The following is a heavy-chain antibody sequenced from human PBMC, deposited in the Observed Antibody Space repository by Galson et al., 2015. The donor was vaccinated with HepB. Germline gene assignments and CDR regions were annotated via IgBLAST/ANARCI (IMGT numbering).Heavy chain of an antibody. CDR3: ARVGVVFDMGLGGSSYYFDY. D-gene: IGHD1-26*01. Sequence: SLRLSCAASGFTFSSYWMSWVRQAPGKGLEWVANIKQDGSEKYYVDSVKGRFTISRDNAKNSLYLQMNSLRAEDTAVYYCARVGVVFDMGLGGSSYYFDYWGQGTLVTVSS. CDR1: GFTFSSYW. CDR2: IKQDGSEK. V-gene: IGHV3-7*01. J-gene: IGHJ4*02.